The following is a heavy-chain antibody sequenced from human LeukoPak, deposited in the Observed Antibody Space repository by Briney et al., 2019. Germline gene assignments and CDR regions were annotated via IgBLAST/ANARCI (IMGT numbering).Heavy chain of an antibody. CDR3: AKVSGPYYYDSSGYSVFDY. CDR1: GFTFSSSG. CDR2: IRYDGSDK. Sequence: LAGGSLRLSCAASGFTFSSSGMHWVRQVSGKGLEWVAFIRYDGSDKYYADSVKGRFTISRDNSKNTLYLQMNSLRAEDTAVYYCAKVSGPYYYDSSGYSVFDYWGQGTLVTVSS. D-gene: IGHD3-22*01. J-gene: IGHJ4*02. V-gene: IGHV3-30*02.